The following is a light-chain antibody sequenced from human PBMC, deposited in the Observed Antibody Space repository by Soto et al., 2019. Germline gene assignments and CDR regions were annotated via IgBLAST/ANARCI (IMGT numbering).Light chain of an antibody. CDR1: QSVSTSY. Sequence: EIVLTQSPGTLSLSPGERATLSCRASQSVSTSYLAWYQQKPGQAPRLLIYGASSRATGIPDRFSGSGSGADFTRTISRLEPEGFAVYYCQQYGSVPLTFGGGTKVEIK. V-gene: IGKV3-20*01. CDR3: QQYGSVPLT. CDR2: GAS. J-gene: IGKJ4*01.